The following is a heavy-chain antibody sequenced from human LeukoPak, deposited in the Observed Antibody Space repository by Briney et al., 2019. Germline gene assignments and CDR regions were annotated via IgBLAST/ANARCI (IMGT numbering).Heavy chain of an antibody. J-gene: IGHJ3*02. CDR1: GYTFTGYY. D-gene: IGHD3-22*01. CDR3: AREYYYESSDYYVVLSGAFDM. CDR2: INPNSDAT. V-gene: IGHV1-2*02. Sequence: ASVKVSCKASGYTFTGYYMHWVRQAPGQGVEWMGWINPNSDATNYARKFQGRVTMTRDTSISTAYMELSSLRSDDTAVYYCAREYYYESSDYYVVLSGAFDMWGQGTMVTVSS.